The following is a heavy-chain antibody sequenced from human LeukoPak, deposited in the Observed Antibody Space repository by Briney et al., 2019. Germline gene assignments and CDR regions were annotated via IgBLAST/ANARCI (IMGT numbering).Heavy chain of an antibody. Sequence: GGSLRLSCAVSGFTFSSYWMSWVRQAPGKGLEWVANIKQDGSEKYYVDTVQGRFTISRDNAKNSLYLQMNSVRAEDTAVYYCARIEGQGVITIFGVVNYFDYWGQGTLVTVSS. CDR1: GFTFSSYW. CDR3: ARIEGQGVITIFGVVNYFDY. J-gene: IGHJ4*02. V-gene: IGHV3-7*01. CDR2: IKQDGSEK. D-gene: IGHD3-3*01.